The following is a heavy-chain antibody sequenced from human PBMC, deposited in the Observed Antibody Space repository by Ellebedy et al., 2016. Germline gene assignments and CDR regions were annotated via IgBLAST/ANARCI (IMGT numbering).Heavy chain of an antibody. Sequence: GSLRLSCIVSGGSISRYYWSWIRQPPGRGLEWIGNIYYTGNTNSNTSLQSRVPISLDTSKNQFSLRLTSVTAADTAVYYCARIGGVSFGERPIDYWGQGTLVTVPS. J-gene: IGHJ4*02. CDR1: GGSISRYY. V-gene: IGHV4-59*01. D-gene: IGHD3-10*01. CDR3: ARIGGVSFGERPIDY. CDR2: IYYTGNT.